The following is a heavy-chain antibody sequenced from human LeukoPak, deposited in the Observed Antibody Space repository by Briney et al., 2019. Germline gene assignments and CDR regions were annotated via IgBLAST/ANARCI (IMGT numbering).Heavy chain of an antibody. CDR1: GFTCSSYE. J-gene: IGHJ6*03. CDR3: ARGPFWSGYYSSYYYYYYMDV. V-gene: IGHV3-48*03. D-gene: IGHD3-3*01. CDR2: ISSSGSTI. Sequence: GGSLRLSCAASGFTCSSYEMNWVRQAPGKGLEWVSYISSSGSTIYYADSVKGRFTISRDNAKNSLYLQMNSLRAEDTAVYYCARGPFWSGYYSSYYYYYYMDVWGKGTTVTVSS.